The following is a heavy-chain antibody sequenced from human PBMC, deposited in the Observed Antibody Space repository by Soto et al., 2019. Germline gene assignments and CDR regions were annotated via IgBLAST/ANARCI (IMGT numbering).Heavy chain of an antibody. V-gene: IGHV3-48*01. CDR3: ARDLNYGLFDY. Sequence: GGSLRLACAASGVTFSSCRMNWVRQAPGKGLEWVSYISSSSSTIYYADSVKGRFTISRDNAKNSLYLQMNSLRAEDTAVYYCARDLNYGLFDYWGQGTLVTVSS. CDR1: GVTFSSCR. D-gene: IGHD4-17*01. J-gene: IGHJ4*02. CDR2: ISSSSSTI.